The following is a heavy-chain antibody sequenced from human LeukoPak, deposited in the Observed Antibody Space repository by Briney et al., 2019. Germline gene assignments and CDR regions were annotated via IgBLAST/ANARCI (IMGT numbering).Heavy chain of an antibody. D-gene: IGHD5-12*01. CDR3: AKDLARSDAFDI. CDR1: GFTFSSHG. J-gene: IGHJ3*02. Sequence: GGSLRLSCAASGFTFSSHGMNWVRQAPGKGLEWVSGISGSGGNTYYADSVKGRFTISRDNSKNTLYLQMNSLRAEDTAVYYCAKDLARSDAFDIWGQGTMVTVSS. V-gene: IGHV3-23*01. CDR2: ISGSGGNT.